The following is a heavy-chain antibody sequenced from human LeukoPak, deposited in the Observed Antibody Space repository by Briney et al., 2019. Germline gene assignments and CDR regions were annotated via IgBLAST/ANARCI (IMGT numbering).Heavy chain of an antibody. CDR1: GITLSNYG. CDR2: ISDSGGNT. V-gene: IGHV3-23*01. D-gene: IGHD3-3*01. J-gene: IGHJ4*02. CDR3: AKAYDFWVFDY. Sequence: GGSLRLSCAVSGITLSNYGMSWVRQAPGKGLEWVAGISDSGGNTKYADSVKGRFTISRDNSKNTLYLQMNSLRAEDTAVYYCAKAYDFWVFDYWGQGTLVTVSS.